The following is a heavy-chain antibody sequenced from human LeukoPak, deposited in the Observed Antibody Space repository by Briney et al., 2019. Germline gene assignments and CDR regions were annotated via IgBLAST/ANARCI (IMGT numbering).Heavy chain of an antibody. J-gene: IGHJ6*03. CDR2: INHSGST. D-gene: IGHD6-13*01. CDR3: ARRRYSSPYLYYYMDV. V-gene: IGHV4-34*01. CDR1: GGSFSGYY. Sequence: SETLSLTCAVYGGSFSGYYWSWIRQPPGKGLEWIGEINHSGSTNYNPSLKSRVTVSVDTSKNQFSLKLSSVTAADTAVYYCARRRYSSPYLYYYMDVWGKGTTVTVSS.